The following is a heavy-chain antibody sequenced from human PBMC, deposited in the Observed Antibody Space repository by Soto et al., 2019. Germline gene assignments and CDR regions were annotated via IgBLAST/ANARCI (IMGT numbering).Heavy chain of an antibody. D-gene: IGHD3-22*01. Sequence: EVQLVESGGCLVKPGGSLRLSCAASGFTFSNAWMSWVRQAPGKGLEWVGRIKSKTDGGTTDYAAPVKGRFTISRDDSKNTLYLQMNSLKTEDTAVYYCTTDLDYYDSSGYYRFDYWGQGTLVTVSS. CDR2: IKSKTDGGTT. V-gene: IGHV3-15*01. CDR1: GFTFSNAW. J-gene: IGHJ4*02. CDR3: TTDLDYYDSSGYYRFDY.